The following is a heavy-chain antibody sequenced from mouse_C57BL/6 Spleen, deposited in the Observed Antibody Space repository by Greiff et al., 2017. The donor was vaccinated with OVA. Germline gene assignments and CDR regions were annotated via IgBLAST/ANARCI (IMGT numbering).Heavy chain of an antibody. V-gene: IGHV1-50*01. CDR3: ARSNYYGSHFDD. CDR1: GYTFTSYW. CDR2: IDPSDSYT. D-gene: IGHD1-1*01. J-gene: IGHJ2*01. Sequence: VQLQQSGAELVKPGASVKLSCKASGYTFTSYWMQWVKQRPGQGLEWIGEIDPSDSYTNYNQTFKGKATLTVDTSSSTAYMQLSSLTSEDSAVYYCARSNYYGSHFDDWGQGTTLTVSS.